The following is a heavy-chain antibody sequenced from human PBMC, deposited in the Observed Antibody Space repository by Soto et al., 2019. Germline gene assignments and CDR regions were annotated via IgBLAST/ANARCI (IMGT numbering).Heavy chain of an antibody. V-gene: IGHV1-69*01. CDR2: IIPIFGTA. J-gene: IGHJ6*02. Sequence: QVQLVQSGAEVKKPGSSVKVSCKASGGTFSSYAISWVRQAPGQGLEWMGGIIPIFGTANYAQKFQGRVTITADESTSTAYMELSSLRSEGTAVYYCARGRTTSSWEDNYYYYGMDVWGQGTTVTVSS. D-gene: IGHD6-13*01. CDR3: ARGRTTSSWEDNYYYYGMDV. CDR1: GGTFSSYA.